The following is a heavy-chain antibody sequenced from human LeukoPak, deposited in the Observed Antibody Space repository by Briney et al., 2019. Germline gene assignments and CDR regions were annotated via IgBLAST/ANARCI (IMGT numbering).Heavy chain of an antibody. J-gene: IGHJ4*02. Sequence: PGGSLRLPCAASGFTFSSFAMHWVRQAPGKGLEYVSAISSNGGSTYYANSVKGRFTISRDNSKNTLYLQMGSLRAEDMAVYYCARDGYGGSFDYWGQGSLVTVSS. CDR1: GFTFSSFA. V-gene: IGHV3-64*01. CDR2: ISSNGGST. CDR3: ARDGYGGSFDY. D-gene: IGHD3-16*01.